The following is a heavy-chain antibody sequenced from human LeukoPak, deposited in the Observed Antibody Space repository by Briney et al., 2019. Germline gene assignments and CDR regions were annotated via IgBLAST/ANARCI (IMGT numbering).Heavy chain of an antibody. Sequence: SVKVSCKASGGTFSSYAISWVQQAPGQGLEWMGGIIPIFGTANYAQKFQGRVTITADESTSTAYMELSSLRSEDTAVYYCARGYGGSFYYYYGMDVWGQGTTVTVSS. CDR1: GGTFSSYA. J-gene: IGHJ6*02. D-gene: IGHD4-23*01. CDR3: ARGYGGSFYYYYGMDV. V-gene: IGHV1-69*01. CDR2: IIPIFGTA.